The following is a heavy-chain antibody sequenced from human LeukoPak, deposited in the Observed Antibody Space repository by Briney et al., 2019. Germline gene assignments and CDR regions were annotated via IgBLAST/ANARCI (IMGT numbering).Heavy chain of an antibody. CDR1: GFTFSNYG. D-gene: IGHD1-1*01. V-gene: IGHV3-21*01. Sequence: GGSLRLSCAASGFTFSNYGMHWVRQAPGKGLEWVSSISSSSSYIYYADSVKGRFTISRDNAKNSLYLQMNSLRAEDTAVYYCARDPKRDAFDIWGQGTMVTVSS. CDR3: ARDPKRDAFDI. J-gene: IGHJ3*02. CDR2: ISSSSSYI.